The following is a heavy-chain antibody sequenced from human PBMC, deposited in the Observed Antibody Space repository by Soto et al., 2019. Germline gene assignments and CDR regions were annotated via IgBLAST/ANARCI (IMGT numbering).Heavy chain of an antibody. CDR3: AKDPRNWAGIAAKSKFDY. J-gene: IGHJ4*02. Sequence: PGGSLRLSCAASGFTFSSYAMSWVRQAPGKGLEWVSAISGSGGSTYYADSVKGRFTISRDNSKNTLYLQMNSLRAEDTAVYYCAKDPRNWAGIAAKSKFDYWGQGTLVTVSS. CDR1: GFTFSSYA. V-gene: IGHV3-23*01. CDR2: ISGSGGST. D-gene: IGHD6-13*01.